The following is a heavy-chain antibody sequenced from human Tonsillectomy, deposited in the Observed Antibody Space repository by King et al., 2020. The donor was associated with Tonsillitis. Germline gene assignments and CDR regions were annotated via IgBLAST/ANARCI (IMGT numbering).Heavy chain of an antibody. CDR2: IHYSGSA. Sequence: QLQESGPGLVKPSQTLSLTCAVSGGSISSGGYSWSWIRQPPGKELEWIGYIHYSGSAYYTPSLKSRLAMSVDTSKNHFSLKLNSVTAADTAVYYCARALYFGDSGYPGWFDPWGQGILVTVSS. V-gene: IGHV4-30-4*07. CDR3: ARALYFGDSGYPGWFDP. CDR1: GGSISSGGYS. J-gene: IGHJ5*02. D-gene: IGHD3-22*01.